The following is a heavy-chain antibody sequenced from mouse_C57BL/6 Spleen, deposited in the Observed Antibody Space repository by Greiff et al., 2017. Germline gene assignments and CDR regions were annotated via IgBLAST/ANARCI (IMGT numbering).Heavy chain of an antibody. J-gene: IGHJ3*01. Sequence: VKLVESEGGLVQPGSSMKLSCTASGFTFSDYYMAWVRQVPEKGLEWVANINYDGSSTYYLDSLKSRFIISRDNAKNILYLQMSSLKSEDTATYYCARGDSNLAWFAYWGQGTLVTVSA. CDR1: GFTFSDYY. V-gene: IGHV5-16*01. CDR2: INYDGSST. CDR3: ARGDSNLAWFAY. D-gene: IGHD2-5*01.